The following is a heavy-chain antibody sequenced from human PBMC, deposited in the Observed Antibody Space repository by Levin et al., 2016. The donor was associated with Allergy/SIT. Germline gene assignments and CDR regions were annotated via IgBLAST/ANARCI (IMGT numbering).Heavy chain of an antibody. CDR3: AKVLLLMTGRVASFDY. CDR2: ISGSGGGT. J-gene: IGHJ4*02. Sequence: GGSLRLSCAASGFIFSSYAVSWVRQAPGKGLEYVSAISGSGGGTYYADSVKGRFTISRDNSKNTVYLQMNSLRAEDTAVYYCAKVLLLMTGRVASFDYWGQGALVTVSS. D-gene: IGHD2-8*01. V-gene: IGHV3-23*01. CDR1: GFIFSSYA.